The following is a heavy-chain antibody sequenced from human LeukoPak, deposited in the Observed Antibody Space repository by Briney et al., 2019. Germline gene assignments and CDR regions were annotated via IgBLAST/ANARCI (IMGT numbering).Heavy chain of an antibody. D-gene: IGHD3-10*01. CDR2: ISSSSSSYI. V-gene: IGHV3-21*01. Sequence: GGSLRLSCAASGFTFSSYSMNWVRQAPGKGLEWVSSISSSSSSYIYYADSVKGRFTISRDNAKNSLYLQMNSLRAEDTAVYYCARDRYYGSGSYYAYFDYWGQGTLVTVSS. CDR3: ARDRYYGSGSYYAYFDY. CDR1: GFTFSSYS. J-gene: IGHJ4*02.